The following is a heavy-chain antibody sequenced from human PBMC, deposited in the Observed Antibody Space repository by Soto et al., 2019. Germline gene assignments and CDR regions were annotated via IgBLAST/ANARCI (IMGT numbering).Heavy chain of an antibody. J-gene: IGHJ6*02. CDR3: ARGDAYXFWSGYYISHGMDV. D-gene: IGHD3-3*01. Sequence: SETLSLTCAVYGGSFSGYYWSWIRQPPGKGPEWIGEINHSGSTNYNPSLKSRVTISVDTSKNQFSLKLSSVTAADTAVYYCARGDAYXFWSGYYISHGMDVWGQGTTVTVSS. CDR2: INHSGST. V-gene: IGHV4-34*01. CDR1: GGSFSGYY.